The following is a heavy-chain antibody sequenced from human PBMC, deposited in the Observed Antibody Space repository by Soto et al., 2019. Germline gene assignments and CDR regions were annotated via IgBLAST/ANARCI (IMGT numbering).Heavy chain of an antibody. V-gene: IGHV3-21*01. J-gene: IGHJ4*02. Sequence: GGSLRLSCATSGFTFSRYSMNWVRQAPGKGLEWVSSISSTTNYIYYADSMKGRFTVSRDNAKNSVYLDMNSLSAEDTAVYYCARESEDLTSNFDYWGQGTLVTVSS. CDR1: GFTFSRYS. CDR2: ISSTTNYI. CDR3: ARESEDLTSNFDY.